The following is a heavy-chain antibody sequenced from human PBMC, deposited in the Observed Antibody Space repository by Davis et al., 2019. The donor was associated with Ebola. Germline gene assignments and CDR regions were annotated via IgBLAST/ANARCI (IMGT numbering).Heavy chain of an antibody. D-gene: IGHD6-13*01. Sequence: SETLSLTCAVYGGSFSGYYWSWIRQPPGKGLEWIGDINHSGSTNYNPSLKSRVTISVDTSKNQFSLKLSSVTAADTAVYYCASLSSSWFYFDYWGQGTLVTVSS. J-gene: IGHJ4*02. CDR2: INHSGST. CDR3: ASLSSSWFYFDY. CDR1: GGSFSGYY. V-gene: IGHV4-34*01.